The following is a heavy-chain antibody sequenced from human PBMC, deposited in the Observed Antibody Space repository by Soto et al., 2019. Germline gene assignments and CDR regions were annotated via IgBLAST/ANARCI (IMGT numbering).Heavy chain of an antibody. Sequence: ASVKVSCKASGYSFTGYFIHWVRQAPGQGLEWMGWINANSGGTRYAQKFQGRVTMTRDPSISTAYMDLSSLRSDDTAVYYCVRGGDGFNSNASDLWGQGTMVTVSS. D-gene: IGHD3-22*01. V-gene: IGHV1-2*02. CDR3: VRGGDGFNSNASDL. J-gene: IGHJ3*01. CDR1: GYSFTGYF. CDR2: INANSGGT.